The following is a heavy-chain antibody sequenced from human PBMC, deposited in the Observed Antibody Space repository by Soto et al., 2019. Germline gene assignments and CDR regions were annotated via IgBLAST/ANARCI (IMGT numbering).Heavy chain of an antibody. V-gene: IGHV3-7*01. Sequence: EVELVESGGGLAQPGGSLRLSCAASGFTFSTYWMSWVRQAPGKGLEWVATIRQDGSEKLYVDSVEGRFTISRDNGENSLYLHMDSLRVEDTAMYYCVISCGRASCPYYLDVWGKGTTVAVSS. CDR2: IRQDGSEK. J-gene: IGHJ6*03. CDR3: VISCGRASCPYYLDV. D-gene: IGHD2-2*01. CDR1: GFTFSTYW.